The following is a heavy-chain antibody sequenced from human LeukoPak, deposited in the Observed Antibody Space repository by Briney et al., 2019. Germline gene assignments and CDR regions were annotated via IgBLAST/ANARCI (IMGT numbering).Heavy chain of an antibody. CDR1: GFTFSSYS. CDR2: ISSASTYI. Sequence: GGSLRLSCAASGFTFSSYSINWVRQAPGKGLEWVSSISSASTYIYYADSAKGRFTISRDNAKNSLYLQMNSLRADDTAVYYCARSARLMKGVVEVTALDDWGQGTLVTVSS. D-gene: IGHD3-3*01. CDR3: ARSARLMKGVVEVTALDD. V-gene: IGHV3-21*01. J-gene: IGHJ4*02.